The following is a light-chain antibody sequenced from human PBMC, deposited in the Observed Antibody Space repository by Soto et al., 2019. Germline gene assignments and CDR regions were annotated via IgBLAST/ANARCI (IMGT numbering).Light chain of an antibody. Sequence: DIQMTQSPSSLSASVGDRVTITCRASQSVFSYLNWYQQKPGKAPKLLIYAASSLQSGVPSRFRGSGYQTEFTLTITSLQPDDFATYYCQQYDTYITFGGGTKVDIK. CDR3: QQYDTYIT. V-gene: IGKV1-39*01. J-gene: IGKJ4*01. CDR1: QSVFSY. CDR2: AAS.